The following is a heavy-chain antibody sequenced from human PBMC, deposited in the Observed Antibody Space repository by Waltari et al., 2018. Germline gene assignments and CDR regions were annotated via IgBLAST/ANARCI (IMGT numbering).Heavy chain of an antibody. CDR3: AKDMSPYTSSQDFDS. V-gene: IGHV3-9*01. CDR1: GFTLDDFD. Sequence: EVKVVESGGGLVQPGRYLRLSCAGSGFTLDDFDMQWVRQAPGKGLEWVSGISYNSGSIYYADSVRGRFTVSRDNAKNSLYLQMNSLTVDDTALYYCAKDMSPYTSSQDFDSWGQGTLVIVSS. J-gene: IGHJ4*02. D-gene: IGHD1-1*01. CDR2: ISYNSGSI.